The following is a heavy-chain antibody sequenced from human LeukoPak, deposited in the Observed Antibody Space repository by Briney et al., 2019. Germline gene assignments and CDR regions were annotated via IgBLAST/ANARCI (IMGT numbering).Heavy chain of an antibody. D-gene: IGHD6-6*01. V-gene: IGHV4-39*07. CDR2: IYYSGST. CDR1: GGSISSSSYY. Sequence: SETLSLTCTVSGGSISSSSYYWGWIRQPPGKGLEWIGSIYYSGSTYYNPSLKSQVTISVDTSKNQFSLKLSSVTAADTAVYYCARAQYSSSSGGWFDPWGQGTLVTVSS. J-gene: IGHJ5*02. CDR3: ARAQYSSSSGGWFDP.